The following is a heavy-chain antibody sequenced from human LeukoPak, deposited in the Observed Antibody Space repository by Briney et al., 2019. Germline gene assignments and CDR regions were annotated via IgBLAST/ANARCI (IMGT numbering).Heavy chain of an antibody. CDR1: GFTFSSYS. Sequence: PGGSLRLSCAASGFTFSSYSMNWVRQAPGKGLEWVSSISSSSSYIYYADSVKGRFTISRDNAKNSLYLQMNSLRAEDTAVYYCARDPDGEYDISGNYDYWGQGTLVTVSS. D-gene: IGHD3-22*01. V-gene: IGHV3-21*01. CDR2: ISSSSSYI. J-gene: IGHJ4*02. CDR3: ARDPDGEYDISGNYDY.